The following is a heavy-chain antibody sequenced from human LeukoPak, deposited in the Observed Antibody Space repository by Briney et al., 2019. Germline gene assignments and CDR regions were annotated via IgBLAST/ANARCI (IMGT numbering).Heavy chain of an antibody. D-gene: IGHD3-10*01. Sequence: GGSLRLSCVASGLTFNSYAMSWVRQAPGKGLEWVSAIIGSGGSTYYAGSVEGRFTVSRDNSKNTVYLQMNSLRVEDTAIYYCAKRKSGSSGLYYFDYWGQGTLVTVSS. V-gene: IGHV3-23*01. CDR3: AKRKSGSSGLYYFDY. J-gene: IGHJ4*02. CDR1: GLTFNSYA. CDR2: IIGSGGST.